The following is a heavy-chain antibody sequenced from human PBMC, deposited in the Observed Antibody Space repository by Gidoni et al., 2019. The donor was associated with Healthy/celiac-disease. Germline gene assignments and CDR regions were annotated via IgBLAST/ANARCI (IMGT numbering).Heavy chain of an antibody. D-gene: IGHD5-18*01. V-gene: IGHV4-39*07. CDR1: GGSISSSSYY. CDR2: IYYSGST. CDR3: ARINTAMAWGYYYGMDV. Sequence: QLQLQESGPGLVKPSETLSLTCTVSGGSISSSSYYWGWIRQPPGKGLEWIGSIYYSGSTYYNPSLKSRVTISVDTSKNQFSLKLSSVTAADTAVYYCARINTAMAWGYYYGMDVWGQGTTVTVSS. J-gene: IGHJ6*02.